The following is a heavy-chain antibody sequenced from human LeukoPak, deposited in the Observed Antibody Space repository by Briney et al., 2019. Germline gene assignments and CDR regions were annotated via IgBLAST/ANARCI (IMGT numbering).Heavy chain of an antibody. V-gene: IGHV1-24*01. CDR3: ATGGRYYYGSGPYYYYGMDV. D-gene: IGHD3-10*01. J-gene: IGHJ6*02. CDR1: GYTLTELS. CDR2: FDPEDGET. Sequence: ASVKVSCKVSGYTLTELSMHWVRQAPGKGLEWMGGFDPEDGETIYAQKFQGRVTMTEDTSTDTAYMELSSLRSEDTAVYYCATGGRYYYGSGPYYYYGMDVWGQGTTVTVSS.